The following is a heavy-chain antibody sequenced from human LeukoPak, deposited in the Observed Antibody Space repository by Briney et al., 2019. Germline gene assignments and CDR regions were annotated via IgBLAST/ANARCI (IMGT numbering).Heavy chain of an antibody. J-gene: IGHJ4*02. CDR2: IPHYGNER. CDR3: ANPTYADY. V-gene: IGHV3-30*02. Sequence: GGSLRLSCVTSGFTFSAYAMHWVRQAPGKGLEWVAFIPHYGNERYYADSVKGRFTISRDSSKNTLYLQMNTLRAEDTAVYYCANPTYADYWGQGTLVTVSS. CDR1: GFTFSAYA. D-gene: IGHD2-8*01.